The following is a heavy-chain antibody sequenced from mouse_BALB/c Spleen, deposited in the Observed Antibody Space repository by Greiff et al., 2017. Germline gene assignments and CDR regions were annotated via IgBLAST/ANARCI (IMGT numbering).Heavy chain of an antibody. CDR2: ISSGSSTI. D-gene: IGHD2-1*01. CDR1: GFTFSSFG. V-gene: IGHV5-17*02. Sequence: EVQGVESGGGLVQPGGSRKLSCAASGFTFSSFGMHWVRQAPEKGLEWVAYISSGSSTIYYADTVKGRFTISRDNPKNTLFLQMTSLRSEDTAMYYCARSGYGNYVPDYWGQGTTLTVSS. J-gene: IGHJ2*01. CDR3: ARSGYGNYVPDY.